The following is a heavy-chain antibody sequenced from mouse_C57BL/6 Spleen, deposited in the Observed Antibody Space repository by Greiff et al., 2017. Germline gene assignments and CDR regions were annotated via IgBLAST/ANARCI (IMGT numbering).Heavy chain of an antibody. J-gene: IGHJ4*01. CDR1: GYSITSGYY. CDR3: ARGVVAYYAMDY. V-gene: IGHV3-6*01. CDR2: ISYDGSN. Sequence: ESGPGLVKPSQSLSLTCSVTGYSITSGYYWNWIRQFPGNKLEWMGYISYDGSNNYNPSLKNRISITRDTSKNQFFLKLNSVTTEDTATYYCARGVVAYYAMDYWGQGTSVTVSS. D-gene: IGHD1-1*01.